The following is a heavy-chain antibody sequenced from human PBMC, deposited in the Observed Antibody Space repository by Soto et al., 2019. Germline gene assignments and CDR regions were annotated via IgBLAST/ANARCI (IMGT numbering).Heavy chain of an antibody. CDR3: ARDLDPSGSYYTDY. CDR1: GYNFMPYG. CDR2: ISPWKGNT. V-gene: IGHV1-18*04. Sequence: ASVKVSCKASGYNFMPYGVNWVRHAPGQGLEWMGWISPWKGNTNYAQSFQGRVTMTTDTSTSTAYMELRSLTSDDTAVYYCARDLDPSGSYYTDYWSPGTLVTVSS. J-gene: IGHJ4*02. D-gene: IGHD3-10*01.